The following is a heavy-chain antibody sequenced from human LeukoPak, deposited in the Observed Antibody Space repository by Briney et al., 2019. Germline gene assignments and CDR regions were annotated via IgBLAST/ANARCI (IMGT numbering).Heavy chain of an antibody. D-gene: IGHD3-10*01. V-gene: IGHV1-2*02. CDR2: INPNSGGT. J-gene: IGHJ4*02. CDR3: ARGTRLLWFGELLSGDYFDY. CDR1: GYTFTGYY. Sequence: GASVKVSCKASGYTFTGYYMHWVRQAPGQGLEWMGWINPNSGGTNYAQKFQGRVTMTRDTSISTAYMELSRLRSDDTAVYYCARGTRLLWFGELLSGDYFDYWGQGTLVTVSS.